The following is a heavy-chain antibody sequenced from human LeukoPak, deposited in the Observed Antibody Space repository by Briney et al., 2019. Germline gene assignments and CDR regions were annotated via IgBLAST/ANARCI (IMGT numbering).Heavy chain of an antibody. V-gene: IGHV3-73*01. J-gene: IGHJ6*03. D-gene: IGHD1-1*01. CDR1: GFTFSGSA. CDR2: IRSKANSYAT. CDR3: TRWPEVRYYYYYMDV. Sequence: GGSLRLSCAASGFTFSGSAMHWVRQASGKGLEWVGSIRSKANSYATAYAASVKGRFTISRDDSKNTAYLQMNSLKTEDTAVYHCTRWPEVRYYYYYMDVWGKGTTVTVSS.